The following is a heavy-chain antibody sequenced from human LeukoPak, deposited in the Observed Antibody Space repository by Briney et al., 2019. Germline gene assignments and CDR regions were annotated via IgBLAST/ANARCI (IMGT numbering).Heavy chain of an antibody. Sequence: SETLSLTCNVSGGSVTSNNFHWGWIRQPPGKGLEWIGIIYNIRTTSYSPSLKSRVTISVDTSKNQFSLKMTSMTAADTAMYFCGRRMIMVGDAFDRGGPGKMATVS. D-gene: IGHD3-16*01. CDR2: IYNIRTT. V-gene: IGHV4-39*07. J-gene: IGHJ3*02. CDR3: GRRMIMVGDAFDR. CDR1: GGSVTSNNFH.